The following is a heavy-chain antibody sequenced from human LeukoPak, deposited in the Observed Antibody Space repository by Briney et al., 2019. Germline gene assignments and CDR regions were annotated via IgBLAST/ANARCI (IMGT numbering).Heavy chain of an antibody. CDR3: AKILNRIKDFDY. Sequence: GGSLRLSCAAPGFTFSSYAMSWVRQAPGKGLEWVSAISGSGGSTYYADSVKGRFTISRDNSKNTLYLQMNSLRAEDTAVYYCAKILNRIKDFDYWGQGTLVTVSS. J-gene: IGHJ4*02. V-gene: IGHV3-23*01. CDR2: ISGSGGST. CDR1: GFTFSSYA. D-gene: IGHD3-9*01.